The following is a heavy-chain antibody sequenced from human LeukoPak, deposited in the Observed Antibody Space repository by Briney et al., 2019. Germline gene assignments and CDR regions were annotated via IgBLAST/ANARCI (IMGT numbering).Heavy chain of an antibody. D-gene: IGHD3-10*01. CDR2: IYHSGST. Sequence: PSETLSLTCAVSGGSISSSNWWSWVRQPPGKGLEWIGEIYHSGSTNYNPSLKSRVTISVDKSKNQFSLKLSSVTAADTAVYYCARAYYGSGSYYGFDYWGQGTLVTVSS. CDR3: ARAYYGSGSYYGFDY. V-gene: IGHV4-4*02. J-gene: IGHJ4*02. CDR1: GGSISSSNW.